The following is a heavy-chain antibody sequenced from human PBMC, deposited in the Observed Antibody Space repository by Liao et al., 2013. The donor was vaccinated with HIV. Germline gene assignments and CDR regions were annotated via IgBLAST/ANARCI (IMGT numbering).Heavy chain of an antibody. CDR2: INHSGST. D-gene: IGHD1-26*01. Sequence: QLQLQESGPGLVKPSETLSLTCTVSGGSISSSSYYWSWIRQPPGKGLECIGEINHSGSTNYNPSLKSRVTISVDTSKNQFSLKLSSVTAADTAVYYCARGLWSSPYFDYWGQGTLVTVSS. V-gene: IGHV4-39*07. CDR1: GGSISSSSYY. J-gene: IGHJ4*02. CDR3: ARGLWSSPYFDY.